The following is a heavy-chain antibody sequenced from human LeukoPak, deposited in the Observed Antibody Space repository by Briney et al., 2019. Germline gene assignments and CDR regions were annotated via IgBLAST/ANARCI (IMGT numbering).Heavy chain of an antibody. V-gene: IGHV5-51*01. D-gene: IGHD1-7*01. CDR2: IYPGDSDT. CDR3: ARHNSHGGNWNYQVPQAYYYYYGMDV. Sequence: GESLKISCKGSGYSFTSYWIGWVRQMPGKGLEWMGIIYPGDSDTRYSPSFQGQVTISADKSISTAYLQWSSLKASDTAMYYYARHNSHGGNWNYQVPQAYYYYYGMDVWGQGTTVTVSS. J-gene: IGHJ6*02. CDR1: GYSFTSYW.